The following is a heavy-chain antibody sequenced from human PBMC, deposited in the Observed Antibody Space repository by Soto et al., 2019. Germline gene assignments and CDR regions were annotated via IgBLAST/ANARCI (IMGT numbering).Heavy chain of an antibody. CDR3: AKRKGDPEILKSIVTTVWGPFHI. V-gene: IGHV3-9*01. Sequence: EVQLVEAGGGLVQPGRSLRLSCAASGFTFDDYAMHWVRQAPGKGPEWVSGITWNNGSRGYAESVRGRFTISRDNAKSSLFLQMNSLRAEDTALYYCAKRKGDPEILKSIVTTVWGPFHIWGQGTLVTVSS. J-gene: IGHJ3*02. D-gene: IGHD5-12*01. CDR1: GFTFDDYA. CDR2: ITWNNGSR.